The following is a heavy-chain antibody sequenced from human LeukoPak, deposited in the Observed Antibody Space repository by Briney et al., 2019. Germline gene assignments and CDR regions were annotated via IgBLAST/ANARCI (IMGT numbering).Heavy chain of an antibody. D-gene: IGHD3-10*01. Sequence: SETLSLTCSVSGDSISGYYWSWIRQPPGQGLEWSGYIYYSGSTNYNPSLKSRVTISVDTSKNQFSLKLSSVTAADTAVYYCAREEAETSGYFDYWGQGTLVTVSS. CDR2: IYYSGST. CDR3: AREEAETSGYFDY. J-gene: IGHJ4*02. V-gene: IGHV4-59*01. CDR1: GDSISGYY.